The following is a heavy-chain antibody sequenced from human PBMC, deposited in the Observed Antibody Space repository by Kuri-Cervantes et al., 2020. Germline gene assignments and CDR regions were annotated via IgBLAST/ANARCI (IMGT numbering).Heavy chain of an antibody. J-gene: IGHJ4*02. CDR3: AKDQDYDILTGYPIDY. Sequence: GGSLRLSCAASGFTFSSYAMHWVRQAPGKGLEWVSGISWNSGSIGYADSVKGRFTISRDNAKNSLYLQMNSLRAEDTALYYCAKDQDYDILTGYPIDYWGQGTLVTVSS. CDR1: GFTFSSYA. V-gene: IGHV3-9*01. D-gene: IGHD3-9*01. CDR2: ISWNSGSI.